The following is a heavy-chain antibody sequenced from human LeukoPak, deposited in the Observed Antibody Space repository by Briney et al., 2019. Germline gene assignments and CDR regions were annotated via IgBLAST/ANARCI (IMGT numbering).Heavy chain of an antibody. CDR2: IYHSGST. Sequence: PSETLSLTCAVSGGSISSGGYSWSWLRQPQGKGLEWFGYIYHSGSTYYNPSLKSRVTISVDRSKHQFSLKLSSVTAADTAVYYCARASYSSSSQGFDYWGQGTLVTVSS. J-gene: IGHJ4*02. D-gene: IGHD6-13*01. CDR3: ARASYSSSSQGFDY. V-gene: IGHV4-30-2*01. CDR1: GGSISSGGYS.